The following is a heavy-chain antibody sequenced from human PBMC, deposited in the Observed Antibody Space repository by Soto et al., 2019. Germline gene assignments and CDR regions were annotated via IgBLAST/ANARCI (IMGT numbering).Heavy chain of an antibody. J-gene: IGHJ4*02. Sequence: PGGSLRLSCAASGFTFSSYWMHWVRQAPGKGPVWVSRINSDGSSTSYADSVKGRFTISRDNAKNTLYLQMNSLRAEDTAVYYCVRESGAGSAGWLPLDHWGQGTLVTLSS. V-gene: IGHV3-74*01. D-gene: IGHD6-19*01. CDR2: INSDGSST. CDR3: VRESGAGSAGWLPLDH. CDR1: GFTFSSYW.